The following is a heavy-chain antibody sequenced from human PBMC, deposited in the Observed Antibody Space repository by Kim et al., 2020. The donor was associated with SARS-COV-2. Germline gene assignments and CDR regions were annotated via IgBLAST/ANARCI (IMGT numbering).Heavy chain of an antibody. D-gene: IGHD3-22*01. CDR1: GGSISSSSYY. J-gene: IGHJ3*02. V-gene: IGHV4-39*01. CDR2: IYYSGST. Sequence: SETLSLTCTVSGGSISSSSYYWGWIRQPPGKGLEWIGSIYYSGSTYYNPSLKSRVTISVDTSKNQFSLKLSSVTAADTAVYYCARRKRGRTYYYDSSGSHAFDIWGQGTMVTVSS. CDR3: ARRKRGRTYYYDSSGSHAFDI.